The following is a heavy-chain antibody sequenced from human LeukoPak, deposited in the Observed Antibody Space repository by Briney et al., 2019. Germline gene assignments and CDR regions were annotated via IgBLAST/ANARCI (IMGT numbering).Heavy chain of an antibody. V-gene: IGHV1-2*02. Sequence: GASVKVSCKASGYTFTGYYMHWVRQAPGQGLEWVGWINPSSGGTIYAQKFQGRVTMTRDTSITTAYMELSSLRSEDTAVYYCARVLVFRTYDFWSGSSQNWFDPWGQGTLVTVSS. J-gene: IGHJ5*02. CDR1: GYTFTGYY. D-gene: IGHD3-3*01. CDR3: ARVLVFRTYDFWSGSSQNWFDP. CDR2: INPSSGGT.